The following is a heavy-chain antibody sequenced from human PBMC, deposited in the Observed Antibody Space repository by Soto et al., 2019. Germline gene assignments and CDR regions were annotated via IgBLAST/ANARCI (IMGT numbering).Heavy chain of an antibody. CDR3: ARHRPRSILWLVPYYFDY. CDR2: IYYSGST. D-gene: IGHD6-19*01. Sequence: SETLSLTCTVSGGSISSSSYYWGWIRQPPGKGLEWIGSIYYSGSTYYNPSLKSRVTISVDTSKNQFSLKLSSVTAADTAVYYCARHRPRSILWLVPYYFDYWGQGTLVTVSS. CDR1: GGSISSSSYY. J-gene: IGHJ4*02. V-gene: IGHV4-39*01.